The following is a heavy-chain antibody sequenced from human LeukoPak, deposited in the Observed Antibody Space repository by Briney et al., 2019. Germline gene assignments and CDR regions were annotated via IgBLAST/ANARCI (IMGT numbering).Heavy chain of an antibody. J-gene: IGHJ5*02. D-gene: IGHD6-13*01. CDR2: INPNSGGT. Sequence: AASVKVSCKASGYTFTGYCMHWVRQAPGQGLEWMGWINPNSGGTNYAQKFQGRVTMTRDTSISTAYMELSRLRSDDTAVYYCARQGYEAAAGDWFDPWGQGTLVTVSS. CDR3: ARQGYEAAAGDWFDP. V-gene: IGHV1-2*02. CDR1: GYTFTGYC.